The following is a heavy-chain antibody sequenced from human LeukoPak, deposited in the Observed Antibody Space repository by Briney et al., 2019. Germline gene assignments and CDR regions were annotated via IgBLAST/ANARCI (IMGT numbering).Heavy chain of an antibody. D-gene: IGHD5-18*01. Sequence: GGSLRLSCAASGFTFSSYEMHWVRQAPGKGLEWVSHISSSGSNTHYTDSVKGRFTISSDNARNSLYMQMNSLRAEDTAVYYCASGYMYGGDFWGQGTLVTVSS. CDR3: ASGYMYGGDF. CDR2: ISSSGSNT. CDR1: GFTFSSYE. V-gene: IGHV3-48*03. J-gene: IGHJ4*02.